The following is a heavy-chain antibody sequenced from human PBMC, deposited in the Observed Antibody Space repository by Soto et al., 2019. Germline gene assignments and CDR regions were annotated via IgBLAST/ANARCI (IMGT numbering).Heavy chain of an antibody. Sequence: PGESLKISCKGSGYSFTSYWISWVRQMPGKGLEWMGRIDPSDSYTNYSPSFQGHVTTSADKSISTAYLQWSSLKASDTAMYYCARGYCSSTSCYNYYGMDVWGQGTTVTVSS. CDR1: GYSFTSYW. CDR2: IDPSDSYT. V-gene: IGHV5-10-1*01. J-gene: IGHJ6*02. CDR3: ARGYCSSTSCYNYYGMDV. D-gene: IGHD2-2*02.